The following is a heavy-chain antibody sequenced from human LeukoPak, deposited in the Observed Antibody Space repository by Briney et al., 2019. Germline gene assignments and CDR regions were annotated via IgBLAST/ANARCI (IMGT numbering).Heavy chain of an antibody. J-gene: IGHJ4*02. D-gene: IGHD3-22*01. Sequence: PSETLSLTCAVYGGSFSGYYWSWIRQPPGKGLEWIGEINHSGSTNYNPSLKSRVTISVDTSKNQFSLKLSSVTAADTAVYYCAREGDSSGYEYWGQRTLGTVSS. V-gene: IGHV4-34*01. CDR2: INHSGST. CDR1: GGSFSGYY. CDR3: AREGDSSGYEY.